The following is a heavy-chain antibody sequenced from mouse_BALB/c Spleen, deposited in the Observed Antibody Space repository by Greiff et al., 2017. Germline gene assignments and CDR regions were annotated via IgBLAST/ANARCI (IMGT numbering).Heavy chain of an antibody. V-gene: IGHV5-6-3*01. D-gene: IGHD1-1*02. CDR1: GFTFSSYG. CDR2: INSNGGST. Sequence: EVKLVESGGGLVQPGGSLKLSCAASGFTFSSYGMSWVRQTPDKRLELVATINSNGGSTYYPDSVKGRFTISRDNAKNTLYLQMSSLKSEDTAMYYCARDSDYDYNAMDYWGQGTSVTVSS. CDR3: ARDSDYDYNAMDY. J-gene: IGHJ4*01.